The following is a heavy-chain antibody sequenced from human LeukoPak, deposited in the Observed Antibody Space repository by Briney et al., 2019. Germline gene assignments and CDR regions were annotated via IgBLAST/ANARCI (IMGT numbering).Heavy chain of an antibody. CDR2: ISRTGTYI. V-gene: IGHV3-21*01. J-gene: IGHJ4*02. CDR3: ARVLETDCTGGSCYSGLDY. Sequence: GGSLRLSCAASGFTFSSYNMKWVRQAPGEGLEWVSSISRTGTYIYYADSVKGRFTVSRDNTQNSLYLQMNSLRVEDTAVYYCARVLETDCTGGSCYSGLDYWGQGTLVTVSS. CDR1: GFTFSSYN. D-gene: IGHD2-15*01.